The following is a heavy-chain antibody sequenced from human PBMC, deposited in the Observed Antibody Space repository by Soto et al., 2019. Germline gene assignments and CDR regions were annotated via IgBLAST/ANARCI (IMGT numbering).Heavy chain of an antibody. J-gene: IGHJ6*03. CDR2: IYYSGST. V-gene: IGHV4-31*03. D-gene: IGHD1-26*01. CDR3: ARGTLKVQLPGYYYYMDV. CDR1: GGSISSGGYY. Sequence: QVQLQESGPGLVKPSQTLSLTCTVSGGSISSGGYYWSWIRQHPGKGLEWIGYIYYSGSTYYNPSLKGRVSITVDKSKNQFPLKLSSVTAADTAVYYCARGTLKVQLPGYYYYMDVWGKGTTVTVSS.